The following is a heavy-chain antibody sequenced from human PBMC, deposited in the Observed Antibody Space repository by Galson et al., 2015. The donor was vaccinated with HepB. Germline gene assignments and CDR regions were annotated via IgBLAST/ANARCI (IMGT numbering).Heavy chain of an antibody. CDR1: GFTFSDYY. D-gene: IGHD4-17*01. J-gene: IGHJ4*02. V-gene: IGHV3-11*06. CDR2: ISSSTPYT. Sequence: SLRLSCAASGFTFSDYYMSWIRQAPGKGLEWLSYISSSTPYTNYADSVKGRFTISRDNAKNSLFLQINSLRAEDTAVYYCARVADADYGDHSHFDYWGRGTLVTVSS. CDR3: ARVADADYGDHSHFDY.